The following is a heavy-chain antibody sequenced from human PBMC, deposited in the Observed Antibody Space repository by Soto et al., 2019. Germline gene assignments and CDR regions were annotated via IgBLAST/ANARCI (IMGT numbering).Heavy chain of an antibody. V-gene: IGHV3-48*02. D-gene: IGHD3-10*01. CDR1: GFTFSLYS. J-gene: IGHJ6*02. CDR2: ISRSSTGI. Sequence: EVQLVESGGGLVQPGGSLRLSCAASGFTFSLYSMSWVSQAPGKGLEWVSYISRSSTGIHYADSVKGRFTISRDDATNSMHRQMNSLRDGDTAVYYCARAVTWGLDVWGQGTTVSISS. CDR3: ARAVTWGLDV.